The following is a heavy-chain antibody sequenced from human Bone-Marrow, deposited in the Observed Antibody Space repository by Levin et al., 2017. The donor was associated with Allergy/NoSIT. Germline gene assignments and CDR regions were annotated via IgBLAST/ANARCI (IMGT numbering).Heavy chain of an antibody. CDR1: GGTFSSYA. J-gene: IGHJ5*02. CDR2: IIPIFGTA. V-gene: IGHV1-69*01. D-gene: IGHD2-2*01. CDR3: ARDKVVVVPAAMSWFDP. Sequence: KISCKASGGTFSSYAISWVRQAPGQGLEWMGGIIPIFGTANYAQKFQGRVTITADESTSTAYMELSSLRSEDTAVYYCARDKVVVVPAAMSWFDPWGQGTLVTVSS.